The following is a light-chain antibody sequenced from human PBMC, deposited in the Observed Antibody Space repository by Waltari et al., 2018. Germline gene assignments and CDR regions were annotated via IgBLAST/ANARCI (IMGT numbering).Light chain of an antibody. CDR3: QQYNKGLDT. V-gene: IGKV3-15*01. Sequence: EIVMTQSPATLSVSPGEGATLSCRASQSVTSLAWYQQKPGQAPRLLIYGASNRATGIPARFSGSGSGTEFTLTISSLQSEDLAVYYCQQYNKGLDTFGQGTKLEIK. CDR1: QSVTS. J-gene: IGKJ2*01. CDR2: GAS.